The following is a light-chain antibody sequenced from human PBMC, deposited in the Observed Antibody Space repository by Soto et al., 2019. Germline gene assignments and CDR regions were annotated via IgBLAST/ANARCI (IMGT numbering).Light chain of an antibody. V-gene: IGLV2-14*01. J-gene: IGLJ1*01. CDR2: EVT. CDR1: SSDVGDYNY. Sequence: QSALTQPASVSGSPGQSITISCTGTSSDVGDYNYVSWYQQHPGKAPKLMIYEVTNRPSGVSNRFSGSNSGNTASLTISGLQAEDEADYYCSSSTSSSTNVFGTGTKLTVL. CDR3: SSSTSSSTNV.